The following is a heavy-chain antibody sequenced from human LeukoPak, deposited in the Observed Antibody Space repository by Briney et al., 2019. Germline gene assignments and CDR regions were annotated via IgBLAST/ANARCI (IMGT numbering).Heavy chain of an antibody. CDR1: GFMFRDAA. D-gene: IGHD5-12*01. Sequence: QPGGSLRLSCAAYGFMFRDAAMTWDRQAPGKGLEWVSLIASSGLNTYYADSVRGRFTISRDNSKNTLSLQMNSLRVEDTAIYYCARDIELSTWGLGTLVTVSS. V-gene: IGHV3-23*01. J-gene: IGHJ3*01. CDR3: ARDIELST. CDR2: IASSGLNT.